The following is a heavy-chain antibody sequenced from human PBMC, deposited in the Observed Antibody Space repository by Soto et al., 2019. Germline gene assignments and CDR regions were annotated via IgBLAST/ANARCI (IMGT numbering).Heavy chain of an antibody. J-gene: IGHJ4*02. CDR1: GASVSSTYW. D-gene: IGHD6-13*01. CDR3: ARYNAASGTYYFDY. CDR2: INHRGSA. V-gene: IGHV4-4*02. Sequence: TLSLTCAVSGASVSSTYWWSWVRQPPGKGPEWIGEINHRGSANYNPSLKSRVTISVDISKSQFSLRLTSVTAADTAVYYCARYNAASGTYYFDYWGQGALVTVSS.